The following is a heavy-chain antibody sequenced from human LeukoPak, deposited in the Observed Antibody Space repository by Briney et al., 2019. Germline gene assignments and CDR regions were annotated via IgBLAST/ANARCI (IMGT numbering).Heavy chain of an antibody. V-gene: IGHV3-23*01. CDR1: GFTFSTYA. Sequence: GGSLRLSCAASGFTFSTYAMSRVRQAPGKGLEWVSIISSSGYSTKYADSVKGRFTISRDNSKNTLSMQMNSLRAEDTAVYYCAKVPGGIFGVVTYFDYWGQGTLVTVSS. D-gene: IGHD3-3*01. J-gene: IGHJ4*02. CDR3: AKVPGGIFGVVTYFDY. CDR2: ISSSGYST.